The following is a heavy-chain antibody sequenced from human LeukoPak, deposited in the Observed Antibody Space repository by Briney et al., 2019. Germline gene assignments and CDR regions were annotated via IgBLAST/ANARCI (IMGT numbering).Heavy chain of an antibody. CDR2: ISGSGGST. CDR3: PPYCSGGSCYAYYYYGMDV. CDR1: GFTFSSYA. V-gene: IGHV3-23*01. J-gene: IGHJ6*02. D-gene: IGHD2-15*01. Sequence: PGGSLRLSCAASGFTFSSYAMSWVRQAPGKGLEWVSAISGSGGSTYYADSVKGRFTISRDNSKNTLYLQMNSLRAEDTAVYYCPPYCSGGSCYAYYYYGMDVWGQGTTVTVSS.